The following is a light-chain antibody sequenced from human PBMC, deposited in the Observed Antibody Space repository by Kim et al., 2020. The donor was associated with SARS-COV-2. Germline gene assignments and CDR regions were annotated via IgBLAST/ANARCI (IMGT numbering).Light chain of an antibody. J-gene: IGKJ4*01. CDR2: GVS. Sequence: DIQMTQSPSSVSASVGDRVTITCRASHSVGNWVAWYQQKPGTAPSLLIYGVSILQDGVPSRFSGSGYGTDFTLTISSLQPEDFGTYFCQQANTFPLTFGGGTKLEIK. CDR1: HSVGNW. CDR3: QQANTFPLT. V-gene: IGKV1D-12*01.